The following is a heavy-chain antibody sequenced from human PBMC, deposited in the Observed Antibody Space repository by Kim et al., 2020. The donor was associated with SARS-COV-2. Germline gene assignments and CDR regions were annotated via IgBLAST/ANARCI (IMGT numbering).Heavy chain of an antibody. CDR2: INPNSGGT. D-gene: IGHD5-12*01. CDR1: GDTFTDYY. J-gene: IGHJ4*02. CDR3: ASEFRMGMATMKLFDY. Sequence: ASVKVSCKASGDTFTDYYIHWMRQAPGQGLEWMGWINPNSGGTKYAQNFQGRVTMTSDTSVRTFYMELSSLRSDDTAVYYCASEFRMGMATMKLFDYWGQGTLVTVSS. V-gene: IGHV1-2*02.